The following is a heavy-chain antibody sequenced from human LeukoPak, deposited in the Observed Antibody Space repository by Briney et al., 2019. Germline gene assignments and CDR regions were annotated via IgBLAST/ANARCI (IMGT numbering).Heavy chain of an antibody. CDR2: ISSSSSYI. J-gene: IGHJ4*02. V-gene: IGHV3-11*06. Sequence: PGGSLRLSCAASGFTFSDYYMSWIRQAPGKGLEWVSSISSSSSYIYYADSVKGRFTISRDNAKNSLYLQMNSLRAEDTAVYYCARTSGTYDSSGYYFRWGQGTLVTVSS. CDR3: ARTSGTYDSSGYYFR. D-gene: IGHD3-22*01. CDR1: GFTFSDYY.